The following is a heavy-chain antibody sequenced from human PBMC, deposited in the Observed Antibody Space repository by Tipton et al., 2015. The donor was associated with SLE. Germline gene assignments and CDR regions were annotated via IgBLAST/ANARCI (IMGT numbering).Heavy chain of an antibody. Sequence: RSLRLSCEASRFTFSNYGMHWVRQAPGKGLEWVAFIPYDGVNKYCTDSVKGRFTISRDNSKTTLYLQMDSLRAEDTAVYYCARDSWGLDYWGQGTLVAVSS. CDR3: ARDSWGLDY. J-gene: IGHJ4*02. V-gene: IGHV3-30*19. D-gene: IGHD7-27*01. CDR2: IPYDGVNK. CDR1: RFTFSNYG.